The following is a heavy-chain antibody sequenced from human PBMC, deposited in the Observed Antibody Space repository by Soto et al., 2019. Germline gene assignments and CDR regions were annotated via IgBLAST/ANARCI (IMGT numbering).Heavy chain of an antibody. D-gene: IGHD1-1*01. CDR2: ITNSGST. J-gene: IGHJ5*01. CDR3: ARGRTAIATRWLDS. Sequence: KASETLSLTCAVFGGSFSDSYWSWIRQSPEKGLEWIGEITNSGSTYYNPSLKSRVTISGDTSKNQFSLEVRSVTAADTAVYFCARGRTAIATRWLDSWGQGTMVTVYS. CDR1: GGSFSDSY. V-gene: IGHV4-34*01.